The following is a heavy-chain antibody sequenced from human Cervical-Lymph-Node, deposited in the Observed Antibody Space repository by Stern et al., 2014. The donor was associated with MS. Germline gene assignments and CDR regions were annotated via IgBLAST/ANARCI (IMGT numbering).Heavy chain of an antibody. V-gene: IGHV1-46*03. J-gene: IGHJ5*02. CDR3: TRVQRERRALDHFDP. D-gene: IGHD1-1*01. CDR1: GFSFTTHY. Sequence: QGQLGQSGAEVKKPGASVNVSCEASGFSFTTHYMHWIRQAPGEGLEWVGMINPNSGTTSYARQFQGRVIITRDTSTSTIYMELTGLRSEDTALYFCTRVQRERRALDHFDPWGQGTLVTVSS. CDR2: INPNSGTT.